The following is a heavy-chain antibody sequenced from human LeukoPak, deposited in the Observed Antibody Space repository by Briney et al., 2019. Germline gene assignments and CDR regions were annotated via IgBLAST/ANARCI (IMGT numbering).Heavy chain of an antibody. D-gene: IGHD3-16*01. V-gene: IGHV3-9*01. CDR2: ISWNSGSI. J-gene: IGHJ4*02. Sequence: PGGSLRLSCAASGFTFDDYAMHWVRQAPGKGLEWVSGISWNSGSIGYADSVKGRFTISRDNAKNSLYLQMNSLRAEDTALYYCAKDKHRIDRGDFDYWGQGTLVTVSS. CDR3: AKDKHRIDRGDFDY. CDR1: GFTFDDYA.